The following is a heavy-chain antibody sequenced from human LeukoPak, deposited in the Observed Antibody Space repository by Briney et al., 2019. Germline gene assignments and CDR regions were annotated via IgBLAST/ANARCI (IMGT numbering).Heavy chain of an antibody. D-gene: IGHD3-10*01. V-gene: IGHV3-7*03. CDR1: GFTFSSYW. CDR3: ARDKEVYYYASGSLGY. J-gene: IGHJ4*02. CDR2: IKQDGSEK. Sequence: GGPLRLSCAASGFTFSSYWMSWVRKAPGKGLEWVPNIKQDGSEKYYVDSVKGRFTISRDNAKNSLYLQMNSLRAEDAAVYYCARDKEVYYYASGSLGYWGQGTLVTVSS.